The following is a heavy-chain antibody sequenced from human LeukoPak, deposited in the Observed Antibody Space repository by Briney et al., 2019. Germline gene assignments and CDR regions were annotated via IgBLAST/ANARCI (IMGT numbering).Heavy chain of an antibody. J-gene: IGHJ4*02. CDR3: ARAPRRGSPIGLDY. D-gene: IGHD1-26*01. CDR1: GFTFSSYG. CDR2: IWYDGSNK. V-gene: IGHV3-33*01. Sequence: GGSLRLSCAASGFTFSSYGMHWVRQAPGKGLEWVAVIWYDGSNKYYADSVKGRFTISRDNSKNTLYLQMNSLRAEDTAVYYCARAPRRGSPIGLDYWGQGTLVTVSS.